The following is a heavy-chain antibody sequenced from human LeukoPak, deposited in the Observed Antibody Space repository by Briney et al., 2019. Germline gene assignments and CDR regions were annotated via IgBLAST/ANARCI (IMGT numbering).Heavy chain of an antibody. D-gene: IGHD2-15*01. CDR1: GASVTSDAYH. Sequence: KPSETLSLTCTVSGASVTSDAYHWSWIRQSPGKGLEWIGHSENNKNNPSLNSRVTISVDSSKNQFSLRLSSVTAADTAVYFCVTYHGGRGGSGHWGQGILVTVSS. CDR2: SENN. J-gene: IGHJ4*02. CDR3: VTYHGGRGGSGH. V-gene: IGHV4-30-4*01.